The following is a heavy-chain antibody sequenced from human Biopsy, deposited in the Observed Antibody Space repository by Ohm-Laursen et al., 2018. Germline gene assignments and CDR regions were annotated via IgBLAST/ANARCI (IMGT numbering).Heavy chain of an antibody. V-gene: IGHV1-18*04. J-gene: IGHJ4*02. CDR3: ARVFCTSTTCYGLLDN. D-gene: IGHD2/OR15-2a*01. CDR1: GYTFTTYY. Sequence: EASVKVSCKASGYTFTTYYIHWVRQAPGQGLEWMGWISPYNDKTSYPPKLQDRVTMTADTSTNTAHMELRSLRSDDTAVYYCARVFCTSTTCYGLLDNWGQGTVVTVSS. CDR2: ISPYNDKT.